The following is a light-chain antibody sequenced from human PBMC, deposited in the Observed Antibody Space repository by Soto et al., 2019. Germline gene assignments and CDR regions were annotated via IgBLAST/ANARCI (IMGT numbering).Light chain of an antibody. CDR2: EGS. CDR3: QSYDSSLYGYV. CDR1: SSDVGSYNL. J-gene: IGLJ1*01. V-gene: IGLV2-14*02. Sequence: QSVLTQPASVSGSPGQSITISCTGTSSDVGSYNLVSWYQQHPGKAPKVMIYEGSKRPSGVSNRFSASKSGTTASLTISGLQAEDEADYYCQSYDSSLYGYVFGSGTKVTVL.